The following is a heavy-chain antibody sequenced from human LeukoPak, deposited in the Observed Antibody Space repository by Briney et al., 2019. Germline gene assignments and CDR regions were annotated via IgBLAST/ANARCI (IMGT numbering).Heavy chain of an antibody. D-gene: IGHD3-10*01. CDR3: ARGGWFGELFFDH. Sequence: SQTLSLTCSVSGGSISSDSYHGPWIRQPAGKGLEWIGRVISSGTTNYNPSLKSRVTILVDTSKNQFSLKLNFVTAADTAVYYCARGGWFGELFFDHWGQGILVTVSS. CDR1: GGSISSDSYH. J-gene: IGHJ4*02. CDR2: VISSGTT. V-gene: IGHV4-61*02.